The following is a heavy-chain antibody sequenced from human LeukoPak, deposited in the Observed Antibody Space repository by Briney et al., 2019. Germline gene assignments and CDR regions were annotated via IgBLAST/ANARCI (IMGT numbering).Heavy chain of an antibody. CDR2: ISYDGSNK. V-gene: IGHV3-30*03. Sequence: PGGSLRLSCAASGFTFSSYGMHWVRQAPGKGLEWVAVISYDGSNKYYADSVKGRFTISRDNSKNTLYLQMNSPRAEDTAVYYCARDKIFAHDYYYYGMDVWGQGTTVTVSS. CDR3: ARDKIFAHDYYYYGMDV. CDR1: GFTFSSYG. J-gene: IGHJ6*02.